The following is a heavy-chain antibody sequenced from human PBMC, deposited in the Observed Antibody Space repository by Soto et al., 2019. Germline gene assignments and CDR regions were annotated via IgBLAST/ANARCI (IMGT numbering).Heavy chain of an antibody. Sequence: GGSLRLSCAASGFTFSTYGMHWVRQAPGKGLEWVAVIWHDGSDKYYADSVKGRFTISRDNSKNTLYLQMNSLTAEDTAGYYCARDQGVGTTNGYWGQGALVTVSS. CDR3: ARDQGVGTTNGY. J-gene: IGHJ4*02. D-gene: IGHD1-26*01. V-gene: IGHV3-33*01. CDR2: IWHDGSDK. CDR1: GFTFSTYG.